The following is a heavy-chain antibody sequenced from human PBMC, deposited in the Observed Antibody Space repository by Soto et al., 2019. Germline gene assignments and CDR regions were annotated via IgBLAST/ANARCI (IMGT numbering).Heavy chain of an antibody. CDR2: IYYSGST. CDR1: GGSISSYY. J-gene: IGHJ5*02. Sequence: SETLSLTCTVSGGSISSYYWSWIRQSPGKGLEWIGYIYYSGSTNYNPSLKSRVTISVDTSKNQFSLKLSSVTAADTAVYYCARVRPYCSGGSCPREDWFDPWGQGTLVTVSS. D-gene: IGHD2-15*01. CDR3: ARVRPYCSGGSCPREDWFDP. V-gene: IGHV4-59*01.